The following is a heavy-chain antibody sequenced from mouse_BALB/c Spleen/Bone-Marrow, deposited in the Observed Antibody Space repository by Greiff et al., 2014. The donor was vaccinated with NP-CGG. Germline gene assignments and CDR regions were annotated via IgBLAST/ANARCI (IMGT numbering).Heavy chain of an antibody. CDR2: IYPGNSDT. Sequence: QLMESGTVLARPGASVKMSCKASGYTFTSYWMHWVKQRPGQGLEWIGAIYPGNSDTSYNQKFKGKAKLTAVTSTSTAYMELSSLTNEDSAVYYCTRYYYRFSAWFAYWGQGTLVTVSA. V-gene: IGHV1-5*01. CDR1: GYTFTSYW. CDR3: TRYYYRFSAWFAY. J-gene: IGHJ3*01. D-gene: IGHD2-14*01.